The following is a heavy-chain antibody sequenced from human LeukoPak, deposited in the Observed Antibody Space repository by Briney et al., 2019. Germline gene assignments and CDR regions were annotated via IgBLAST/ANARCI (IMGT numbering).Heavy chain of an antibody. CDR2: INHSGST. CDR1: GGSISSSNW. V-gene: IGHV4-4*02. D-gene: IGHD6-19*01. J-gene: IGHJ5*02. Sequence: SGTLSLTCAVSGGSISSSNWWSWVRQPPGKGLEWIGEINHSGSTNYNPSLKSRVTISVDTSKNQFSLKLSSVTAADTAVYYCARGRGSSGPRWFDPWGQGTLVTVSS. CDR3: ARGRGSSGPRWFDP.